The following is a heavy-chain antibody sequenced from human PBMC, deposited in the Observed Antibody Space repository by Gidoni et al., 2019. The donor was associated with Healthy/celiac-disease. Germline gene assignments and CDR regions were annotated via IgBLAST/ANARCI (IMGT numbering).Heavy chain of an antibody. CDR2: INHSGST. Sequence: QVQLQQWGAGLLKPSETLSLTCAVYGGSFSGYYWSWIRQPPGKGLEWIGEINHSGSTNYNPSLKSRVTISVDTSKNQFSLKLSSVTAADTAVYYCAGSESDSSSRAFDIWGQGTMVTVSS. CDR3: AGSESDSSSRAFDI. J-gene: IGHJ3*02. V-gene: IGHV4-34*01. D-gene: IGHD3-22*01. CDR1: GGSFSGYY.